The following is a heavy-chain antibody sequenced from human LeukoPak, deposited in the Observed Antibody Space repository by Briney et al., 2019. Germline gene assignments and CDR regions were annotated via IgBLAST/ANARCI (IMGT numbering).Heavy chain of an antibody. CDR3: TRDQTPYY. Sequence: GGSLKLSCAASGFTFSGSAMHWVRQASGKGLEWVGRIRSKANSYATAYAASVKGRFTISRDDSKNTAYLQMNSLKTEDTAVYYCTRDQTPYYWGQGTLVTVSS. CDR1: GFTFSGSA. V-gene: IGHV3-73*01. J-gene: IGHJ4*02. CDR2: IRSKANSYAT.